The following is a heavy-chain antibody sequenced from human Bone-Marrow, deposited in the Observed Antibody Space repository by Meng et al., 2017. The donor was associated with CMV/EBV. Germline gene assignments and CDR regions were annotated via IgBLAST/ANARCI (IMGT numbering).Heavy chain of an antibody. CDR3: VRDRIECSAGRCPPGTTA. CDR1: GLNFSTFG. CDR2: IRYDGNNV. D-gene: IGHD2-15*01. V-gene: IGHV3-30*02. Sequence: GESLKISCAASGLNFSTFGMHWVRQAPGKGLEWVTFIRYDGNNVCYGDSVKGRFTVSRDNARKSLSLQMNSLRVEDTAVYYFVRDRIECSAGRCPPGTTAWGQGTLVTVSS. J-gene: IGHJ5*02.